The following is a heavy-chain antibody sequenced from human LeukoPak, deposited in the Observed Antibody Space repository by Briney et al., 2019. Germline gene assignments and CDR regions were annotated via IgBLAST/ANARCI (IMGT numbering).Heavy chain of an antibody. V-gene: IGHV5-51*01. J-gene: IGHJ4*02. CDR2: IYPGDSDT. CDR1: GYSFTSYW. D-gene: IGHD6-19*01. CDR3: ARHNEPAGQWLSRDYYFDY. Sequence: GESLQISCKGSGYSFTSYWISWVRQMPGKGLEWMGIIYPGDSDTRYSPSFQGQVTISADKSISTAYLQWSSLKASDTAMYYCARHNEPAGQWLSRDYYFDYWGQGTLVTVSS.